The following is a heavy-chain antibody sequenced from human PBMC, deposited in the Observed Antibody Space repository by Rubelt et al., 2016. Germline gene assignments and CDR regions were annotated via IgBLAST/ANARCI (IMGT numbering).Heavy chain of an antibody. J-gene: IGHJ4*02. CDR2: INAGNGNT. V-gene: IGHV1-3*01. D-gene: IGHD5-18*01. Sequence: MHWVRQAPGQRLEWMGWINAGNGNTKYSQKFQGRVTITRDTSASTAYMELSSLRSEDTAVYYCARDPNTAMAFWGQGTLVTVSS. CDR3: ARDPNTAMAF.